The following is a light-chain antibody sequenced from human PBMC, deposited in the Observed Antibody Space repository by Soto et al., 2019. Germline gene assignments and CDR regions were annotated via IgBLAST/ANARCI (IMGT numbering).Light chain of an antibody. CDR3: QQYESWPYT. CDR2: DAS. J-gene: IGKJ2*01. Sequence: EIVMTQSPVTLSVSPGERATLSCRASQSVSTNLAWYQQKPGQGPRLLIYDASTRATGIPARFSVSGSGTEFTLTICSLQSEDFAVYFCQQYESWPYTFGQGTKLEIK. V-gene: IGKV3D-15*01. CDR1: QSVSTN.